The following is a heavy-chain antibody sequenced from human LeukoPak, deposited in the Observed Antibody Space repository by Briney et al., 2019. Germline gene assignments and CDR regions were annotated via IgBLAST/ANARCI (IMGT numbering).Heavy chain of an antibody. V-gene: IGHV3-21*01. J-gene: IGHJ4*02. CDR3: ARDRSYGHFDY. CDR1: GFIFSRYN. CDR2: ISSSSSYI. Sequence: PGGSRRLSCAASGFIFSRYNMNWVRQAPGKGLEWVSYISSSSSYIYYVDSVKGRFTISRDNAKNSLYLQMNSLRAEDTAVYYCARDRSYGHFDYWGQGTLVTVSS. D-gene: IGHD5-18*01.